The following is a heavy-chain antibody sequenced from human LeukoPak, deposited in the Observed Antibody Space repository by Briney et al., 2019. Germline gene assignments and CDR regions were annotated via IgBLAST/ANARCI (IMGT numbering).Heavy chain of an antibody. CDR2: IIPIFGTT. J-gene: IGHJ3*02. Sequence: SVKVSCKASGGTFSSYAISWVRLAPGQGLEWMGGIIPIFGTTNYAQKFQGRVTITTDESTSTAYMELSSLRSEDTAVYYCARRKRVVTAIPAAVYDAFDIWGQGTMVTVSS. D-gene: IGHD2-21*02. V-gene: IGHV1-69*05. CDR3: ARRKRVVTAIPAAVYDAFDI. CDR1: GGTFSSYA.